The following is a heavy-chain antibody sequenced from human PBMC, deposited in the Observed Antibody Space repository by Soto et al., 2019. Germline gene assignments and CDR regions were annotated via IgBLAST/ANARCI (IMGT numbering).Heavy chain of an antibody. D-gene: IGHD5-12*01. CDR3: ASLGSGDYGGYVGSDY. J-gene: IGHJ4*02. V-gene: IGHV3-7*05. Sequence: EVHLVESGGGLVQPGGSLRPSCAATGSSFSVSYMTWVGQAPGKGLEWVATIKEDGSEKYYADSVRGRFTISKDNAERSLWLQMSSLRAEDTAVYYCASLGSGDYGGYVGSDYWGQGTLVTVSS. CDR2: IKEDGSEK. CDR1: GSSFSVSY.